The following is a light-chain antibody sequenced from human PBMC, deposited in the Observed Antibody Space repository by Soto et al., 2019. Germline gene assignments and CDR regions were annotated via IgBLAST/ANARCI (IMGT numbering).Light chain of an antibody. CDR3: ISYAGSNNWN. V-gene: IGLV2-8*01. CDR2: EVS. J-gene: IGLJ1*01. Sequence: QSALTQPPSASGSPGQSVTISCTGTSSDVGGYNYVSWYQQHPGKARKLMIYEVSKRPSGVPDRFSGSKSGNTASLTVSGLQAEDEADYYCISYAGSNNWNFGTGTKLTVL. CDR1: SSDVGGYNY.